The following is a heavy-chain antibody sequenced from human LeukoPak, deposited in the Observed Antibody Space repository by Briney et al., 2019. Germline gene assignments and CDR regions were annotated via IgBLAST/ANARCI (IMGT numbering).Heavy chain of an antibody. CDR1: GFTFSSYG. J-gene: IGHJ4*02. V-gene: IGHV3-30*02. Sequence: GGSLRLSCAASGFTFSSYGMHWVRQAPGKGVEWVAFIRYDGSNKYYADSVKGRFTISRDNSKNTLYLQMNSLRAEDTAVYYCAKDTTIYDFWSGYQFDYWGQGTLVTVSS. CDR2: IRYDGSNK. CDR3: AKDTTIYDFWSGYQFDY. D-gene: IGHD3-3*01.